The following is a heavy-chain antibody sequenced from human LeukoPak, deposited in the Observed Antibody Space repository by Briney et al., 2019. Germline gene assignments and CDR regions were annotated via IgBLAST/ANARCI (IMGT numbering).Heavy chain of an antibody. CDR3: ARDFGDGYNRAPFDY. Sequence: GGSLRLSCAASGFTFSSYSMNWVRQAPGKGLEWVSSISSSSSYIYYADSVKGRFTISRDNAKNSLYLQMNSLRAEDTAVYYCARDFGDGYNRAPFDYWGQGTLVTVSS. J-gene: IGHJ4*02. CDR2: ISSSSSYI. D-gene: IGHD5-24*01. V-gene: IGHV3-21*01. CDR1: GFTFSSYS.